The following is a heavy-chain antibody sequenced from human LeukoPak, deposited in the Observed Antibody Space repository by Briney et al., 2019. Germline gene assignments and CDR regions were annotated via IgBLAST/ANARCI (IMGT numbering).Heavy chain of an antibody. CDR1: GGTFSIYA. Sequence: SVNVSCTASGGTFSIYAISWVRQAPGQGLEWMGGIIPIFGTANYAQKFQGSVTITADESTSTAYVELNSLTSEDTAVYYCARDYDILTGYDYWGQGTLVTVSS. D-gene: IGHD3-9*01. J-gene: IGHJ4*02. CDR2: IIPIFGTA. V-gene: IGHV1-69*13. CDR3: ARDYDILTGYDY.